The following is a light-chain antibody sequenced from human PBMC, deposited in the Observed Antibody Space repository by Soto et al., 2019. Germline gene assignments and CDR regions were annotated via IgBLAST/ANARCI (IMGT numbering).Light chain of an antibody. J-gene: IGLJ2*01. V-gene: IGLV2-8*01. CDR2: EVS. Sequence: QSALTQPPSPSGSPGQSVTISCPGTSSDVGAYNHVSWYQQHPGKAPKLMIYEVSKRPSGVPDRFSGSKSGNTASLTVSGLQAEDEADYYCSSYAGSVLFGGGTKLTVL. CDR3: SSYAGSVL. CDR1: SSDVGAYNH.